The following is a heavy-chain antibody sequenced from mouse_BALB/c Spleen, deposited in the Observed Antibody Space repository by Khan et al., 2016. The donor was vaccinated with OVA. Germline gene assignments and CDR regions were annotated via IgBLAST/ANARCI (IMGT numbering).Heavy chain of an antibody. CDR3: ASYRYDFFDY. J-gene: IGHJ2*01. CDR2: IYHGDGDT. V-gene: IGHV1-87*01. D-gene: IGHD2-14*01. CDR1: GHTFTTYW. Sequence: QVQLKQSGAELARPGASVKLSCKASGHTFTTYWTQWVKQRPGQGLEWIGTIYHGDGDTRYAQKFKGKATLTADKSSSTAYMQLSRLTSEDSAVYYGASYRYDFFDYWGQGTTLTVSS.